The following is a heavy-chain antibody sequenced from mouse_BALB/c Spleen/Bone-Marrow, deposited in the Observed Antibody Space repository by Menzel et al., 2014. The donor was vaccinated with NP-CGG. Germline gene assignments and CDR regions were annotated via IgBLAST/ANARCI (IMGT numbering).Heavy chain of an antibody. Sequence: VKLQESGAELVRPGTSVKVSCKASGYAFTNYLIEWVKQRPGQGLEWIGVINPGSGGTNYNEKLKGKATLTADKSSSTAYMQLSSLTSDDSAVYCCARRITVVVPPAYWGQGTLVTVSA. CDR2: INPGSGGT. D-gene: IGHD1-1*01. CDR1: GYAFTNYL. J-gene: IGHJ3*01. V-gene: IGHV1-54*01. CDR3: ARRITVVVPPAY.